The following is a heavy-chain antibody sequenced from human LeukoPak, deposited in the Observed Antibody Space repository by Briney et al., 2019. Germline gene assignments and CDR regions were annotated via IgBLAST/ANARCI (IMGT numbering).Heavy chain of an antibody. J-gene: IGHJ4*02. D-gene: IGHD3-9*01. Sequence: PSETLSLTCAVYGGSFSGYYWSWIRQPPGKGLEWIGEINHSGSTNYNPSLKSRVTISVDTSKYQFSLKLSSVTAADTAVYYCARGNNDILTGYPDYWGQGTLVTVSS. CDR3: ARGNNDILTGYPDY. CDR2: INHSGST. V-gene: IGHV4-34*01. CDR1: GGSFSGYY.